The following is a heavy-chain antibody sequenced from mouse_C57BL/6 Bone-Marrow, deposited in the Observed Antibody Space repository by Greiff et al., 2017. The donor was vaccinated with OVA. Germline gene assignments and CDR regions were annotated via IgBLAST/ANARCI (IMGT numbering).Heavy chain of an antibody. CDR2: IYPGDGDT. J-gene: IGHJ2*01. V-gene: IGHV1-80*01. CDR3: AREEVYYGSSYGY. CDR1: GYAFSSYW. Sequence: VKLMESGAELVKPGASVKISCKASGYAFSSYWMNWVKQRPGKGLEWIGQIYPGDGDTNYNGKFKGKATLTADKSSSTAYMQLSSLTSEDSAVYFCAREEVYYGSSYGYWGQGTTLTVSS. D-gene: IGHD1-1*01.